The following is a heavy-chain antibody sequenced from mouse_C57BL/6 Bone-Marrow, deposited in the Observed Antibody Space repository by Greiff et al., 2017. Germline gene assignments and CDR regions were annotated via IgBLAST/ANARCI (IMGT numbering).Heavy chain of an antibody. Sequence: QVTLKESGPELVKPGASVKISCKASGYAFSSSWMNWVKQRPGKGLEWIGRIYPGDGDTNYNGKFKGKATLTADKSSSTAYMQLSSLTSEDSAVYFCARRYSFDYWGQGTTLTVSS. V-gene: IGHV1-82*01. CDR1: GYAFSSSW. CDR3: ARRYSFDY. J-gene: IGHJ2*01. CDR2: IYPGDGDT.